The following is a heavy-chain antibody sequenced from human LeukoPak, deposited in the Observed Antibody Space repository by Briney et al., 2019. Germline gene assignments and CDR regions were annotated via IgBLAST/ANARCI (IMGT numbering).Heavy chain of an antibody. CDR3: ASQWFGELNNWFDP. V-gene: IGHV1-2*02. CDR1: GYTFIDYY. Sequence: ASVKVACKPSGYTFIDYYMNCVRQAPEQGLELMGWINPNSGGTNYAQKFQGRVTMTRDTSISTAYMELSRLRSDDTAVYYCASQWFGELNNWFDPWGQGTLVTVSS. D-gene: IGHD3-10*01. J-gene: IGHJ5*02. CDR2: INPNSGGT.